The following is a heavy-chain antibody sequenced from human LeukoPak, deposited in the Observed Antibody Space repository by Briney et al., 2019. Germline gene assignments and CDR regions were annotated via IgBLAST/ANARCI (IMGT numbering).Heavy chain of an antibody. CDR2: INQDGGEI. V-gene: IGHV3-7*04. CDR3: VRAHHPGGWFDP. D-gene: IGHD3-10*01. CDR1: GFTFSSSW. Sequence: GGSLRLSCAASGFTFSSSWMTWVRQAPGKGLEWVASINQDGGEIHYVDSVKGRFAISRDNAKNSLYLQMNSLTAEDTAVHYCVRAHHPGGWFDPWGQGTRVTVSS. J-gene: IGHJ5*02.